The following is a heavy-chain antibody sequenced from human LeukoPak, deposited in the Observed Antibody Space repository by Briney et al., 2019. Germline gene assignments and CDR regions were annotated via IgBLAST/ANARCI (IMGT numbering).Heavy chain of an antibody. D-gene: IGHD3-10*01. CDR1: GYTFTGYY. Sequence: ASVKVSCKASGYTFTGYYMHWLRQAPGQGLEWMGWINPNSGGTNYAQKFQGRVTMTRDTSISTAYMELSRLRSDDTAVYYCASSGAYYYYYYMDVWGKGTTVTVSS. V-gene: IGHV1-2*02. CDR2: INPNSGGT. J-gene: IGHJ6*03. CDR3: ASSGAYYYYYYMDV.